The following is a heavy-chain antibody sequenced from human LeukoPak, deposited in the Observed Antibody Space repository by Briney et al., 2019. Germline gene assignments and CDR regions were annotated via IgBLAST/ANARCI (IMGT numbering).Heavy chain of an antibody. J-gene: IGHJ4*02. D-gene: IGHD2-2*02. CDR2: ISGDGGST. CDR3: ARPLHLGYCSSTSCYTVPFDY. V-gene: IGHV3-43*02. Sequence: HTGGSLRLSCAASGFTFDDYAMHWVRQAPGKGLEWVSLISGDGGSTYYADSVKGRFTISRDNSKNSLYLQMNSLRAEDTALYYCARPLHLGYCSSTSCYTVPFDYWGQGTLVTVSS. CDR1: GFTFDDYA.